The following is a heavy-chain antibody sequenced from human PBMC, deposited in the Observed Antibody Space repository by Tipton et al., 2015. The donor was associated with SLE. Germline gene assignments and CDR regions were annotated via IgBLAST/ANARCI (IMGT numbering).Heavy chain of an antibody. V-gene: IGHV4-61*08. J-gene: IGHJ6*03. D-gene: IGHD2-8*01. CDR1: GASMSTGEYY. CDR2: ISDSGST. Sequence: TLSLTCSVSGASMSTGEYYWSWIRQHPGKGLEWIGYISDSGSTNYNPSLKSRVTISVDTSKNQFSLKLSSVTAADTALYYCARVLGSRYCTNGVCSSPYYYYYYMDVWGKGTSVTVSS. CDR3: ARVLGSRYCTNGVCSSPYYYYYYMDV.